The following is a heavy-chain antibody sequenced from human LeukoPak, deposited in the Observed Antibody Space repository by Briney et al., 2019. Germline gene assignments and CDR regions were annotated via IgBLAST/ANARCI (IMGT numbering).Heavy chain of an antibody. CDR2: INPNSGGT. V-gene: IGHV1-2*02. CDR3: ARGSHIAARPNYYYYMDV. D-gene: IGHD6-6*01. Sequence: GASVKVSCKASGYTFTGYYMHWVRQAPGQGLEWMGWINPNSGGTNYAQKFQGRVTMTRDTSISTAYMELSRLRSDDTAVYYCARGSHIAARPNYYYYMDVWGKGTTVTVSS. J-gene: IGHJ6*03. CDR1: GYTFTGYY.